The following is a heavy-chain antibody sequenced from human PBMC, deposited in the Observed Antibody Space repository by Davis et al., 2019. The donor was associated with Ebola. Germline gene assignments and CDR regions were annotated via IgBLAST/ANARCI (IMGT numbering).Heavy chain of an antibody. D-gene: IGHD1-14*01. V-gene: IGHV3-7*03. J-gene: IGHJ4*02. CDR1: GFTFISYW. CDR2: INQDAREI. CDR3: ATVRYDLGQAY. Sequence: GGSLRLSCAASGFTFISYWMTWVRQAPGKGLEWVANINQDAREINYVDSVRGRFTISRDNAKNSLYLQMNSLRVDDTAVYYCATVRYDLGQAYWGQGTLVTVSS.